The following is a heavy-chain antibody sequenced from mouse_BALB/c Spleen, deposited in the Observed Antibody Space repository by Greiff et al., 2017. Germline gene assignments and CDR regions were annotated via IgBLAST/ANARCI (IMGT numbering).Heavy chain of an antibody. J-gene: IGHJ4*01. V-gene: IGHV5-12-2*01. CDR2: ISNGGGST. Sequence: DVMLVESGGGLVQPGGSLKLSCAASGFTFSSYTMSWVRQTPEKRLEWVAYISNGGGSTYYPDTVKGRFTISRDNAKNTLYLQMSSLKSEDTAMYYCARQELGRGFYAMDYWGQGTSVTVSS. CDR3: ARQELGRGFYAMDY. CDR1: GFTFSSYT. D-gene: IGHD4-1*01.